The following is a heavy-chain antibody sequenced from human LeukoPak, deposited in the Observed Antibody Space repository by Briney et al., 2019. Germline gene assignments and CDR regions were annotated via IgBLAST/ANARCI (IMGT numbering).Heavy chain of an antibody. V-gene: IGHV3-33*01. CDR1: GFTFSNYG. CDR2: IWSHGRSE. CDR3: ARDIDTSSHYGWFDP. D-gene: IGHD3-22*01. J-gene: IGHJ5*02. Sequence: PGRSLRLSCAASGFTFSNYGIHWVRQAPGKGLEWVSVIWSHGRSEYYADSVKGRFTISRDNSKNTVSLQMNSLRAEDTAVYYCARDIDTSSHYGWFDPWGQGTLVTVSS.